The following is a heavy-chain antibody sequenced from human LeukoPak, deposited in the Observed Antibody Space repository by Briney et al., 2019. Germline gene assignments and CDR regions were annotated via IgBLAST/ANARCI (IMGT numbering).Heavy chain of an antibody. CDR3: ARGPSYYYYCMDV. J-gene: IGHJ6*03. CDR2: IYHSGST. CDR1: GYSISSGYY. V-gene: IGHV4-38-2*02. Sequence: PSETLSLTCTVSGYSISSGYYWGWIRQPPGKGLEWIGSIYHSGSTYYNPSLKSRVTISVDTSKNQFSLKLSSVTAADTAVYYCARGPSYYYYCMDVWGKGTTVTVSS.